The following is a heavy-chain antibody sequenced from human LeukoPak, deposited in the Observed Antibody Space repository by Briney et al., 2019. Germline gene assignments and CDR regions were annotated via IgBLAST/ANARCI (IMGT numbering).Heavy chain of an antibody. Sequence: GGSLRLSCAASGFTFSSYAMSWVRQAPGKGLEWVSAISGSGGSTYYADSVKGRFTISRDNSKNTLYLQMSSLRAEDTAVYYCAKGAYCSGGSCYGTAYYYYGMDVWGQGTTVTVSS. CDR1: GFTFSSYA. V-gene: IGHV3-23*01. CDR2: ISGSGGST. J-gene: IGHJ6*02. CDR3: AKGAYCSGGSCYGTAYYYYGMDV. D-gene: IGHD2-15*01.